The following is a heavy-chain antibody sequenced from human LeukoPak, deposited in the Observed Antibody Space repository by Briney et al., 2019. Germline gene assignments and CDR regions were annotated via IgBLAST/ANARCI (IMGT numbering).Heavy chain of an antibody. J-gene: IGHJ4*02. CDR2: INHSGST. Sequence: SETLSLTCAVYGGSFSGYYWSWIRRPPGKGLEWIGEINHSGSTNYNPSLKSRVTISVDTSKNQFSLKLSSVTAADTAVYYCARGGRGDYRNEYYFDYWGQGTLVTVSS. CDR3: ARGGRGDYRNEYYFDY. CDR1: GGSFSGYY. V-gene: IGHV4-34*01. D-gene: IGHD4-11*01.